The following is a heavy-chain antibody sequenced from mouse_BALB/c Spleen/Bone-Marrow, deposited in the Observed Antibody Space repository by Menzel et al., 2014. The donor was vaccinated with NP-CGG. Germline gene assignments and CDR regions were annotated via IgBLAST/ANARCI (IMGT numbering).Heavy chain of an antibody. Sequence: EVNLVESGPGLVKPSQSLSLTCTVTGYSITSDSAWNWIRQFPGNKLEWMAYISYSGSTTYNPSLKSRISITRDTTKNQFFLQLNSVTTEDTATYYCARRCYYGTFLFAYWGQGTLVTVSA. CDR1: GYSITSDSA. CDR2: ISYSGST. V-gene: IGHV3-2*02. CDR3: ARRCYYGTFLFAY. J-gene: IGHJ3*01. D-gene: IGHD2-1*01.